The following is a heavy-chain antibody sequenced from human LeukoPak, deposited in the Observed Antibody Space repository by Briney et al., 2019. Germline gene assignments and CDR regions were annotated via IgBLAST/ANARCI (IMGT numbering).Heavy chain of an antibody. J-gene: IGHJ4*02. D-gene: IGHD5-12*01. CDR1: GGSISSYY. CDR2: IYYSGST. Sequence: SETLSLTCTVSGGSISSYYWSWIRQPPGKGLEWIGYIYYSGSTNYNPSLKSRVTISVDTSKNQFSLKLSSVTAADTAVYYCARGRRYSGYGHWGQGTLVTVSS. CDR3: ARGRRYSGYGH. V-gene: IGHV4-59*01.